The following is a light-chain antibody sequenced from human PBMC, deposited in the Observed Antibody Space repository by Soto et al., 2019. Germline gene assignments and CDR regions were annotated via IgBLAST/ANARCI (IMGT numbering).Light chain of an antibody. CDR1: SSDVGGYNY. Sequence: QSALTQPPSASGSPGQSVTISCTGTSSDVGGYNYVSWYQQHPGKAPKLMIYDVNKRPSGVPDRFSGSKSGNTASLTVSGLQAEDEADYYCSSYAGSDNLGVFGTGTQLPS. V-gene: IGLV2-8*01. J-gene: IGLJ1*01. CDR3: SSYAGSDNLGV. CDR2: DVN.